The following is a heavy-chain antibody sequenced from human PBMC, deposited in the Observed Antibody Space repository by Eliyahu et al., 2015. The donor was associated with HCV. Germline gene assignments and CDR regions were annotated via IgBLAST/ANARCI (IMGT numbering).Heavy chain of an antibody. Sequence: QVQLQESGPGLVKPSETLSLTCTVSGASISGYYWSWIRQPAGKGLEWIGRIYSSGTTNYNPSLKSRVTMSVDTSKNQFSLKLSSVTAADTAVYYCARGNIVSWYFDLWGRGTLVTVSS. J-gene: IGHJ2*01. V-gene: IGHV4-4*07. CDR1: GASISGYY. CDR3: ARGNIVSWYFDL. CDR2: IYSSGTT. D-gene: IGHD2/OR15-2a*01.